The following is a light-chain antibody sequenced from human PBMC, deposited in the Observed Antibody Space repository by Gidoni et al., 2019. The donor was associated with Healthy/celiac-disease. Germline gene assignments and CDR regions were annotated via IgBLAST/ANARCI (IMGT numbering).Light chain of an antibody. V-gene: IGLV3-19*01. CDR1: SLRSYY. CDR2: GKN. Sequence: SSELTQDPAVSVALGQTVRLTCQGDSLRSYYASWYQQKPGQAPVLVIYGKNNRPSGIPDLFSGSSSGNTASLTITGAQAEDEADYYCNSRDSSGNHLYVFGTGTKVTV. CDR3: NSRDSSGNHLYV. J-gene: IGLJ1*01.